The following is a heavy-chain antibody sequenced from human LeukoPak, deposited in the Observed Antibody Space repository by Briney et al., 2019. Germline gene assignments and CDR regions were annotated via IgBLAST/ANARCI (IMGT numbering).Heavy chain of an antibody. CDR3: AREHYDILTGVDDYFDY. D-gene: IGHD3-9*01. CDR1: GFTFSSYS. J-gene: IGHJ4*02. CDR2: ISRSSSDI. V-gene: IGHV3-21*01. Sequence: GGSLRLSCAASGFTFSSYSMNWVRQAPGKGLEWVSSISRSSSDIYNANSVKARFTISRDNAKNSLHLQRHSLRAEDTAVYYCAREHYDILTGVDDYFDYWGQGTLVTVSS.